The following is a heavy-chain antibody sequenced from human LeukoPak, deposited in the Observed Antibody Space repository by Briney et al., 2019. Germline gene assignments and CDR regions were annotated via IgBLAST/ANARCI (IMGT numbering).Heavy chain of an antibody. D-gene: IGHD3-22*01. V-gene: IGHV4-39*02. CDR2: IYHSGST. CDR3: ARDLSSGYYLEAGYFDY. J-gene: IGHJ4*02. CDR1: GGSISTSNYY. Sequence: SETLSLTCTVSGGSISTSNYYWGWIRQPPGKGLEWIGSIYHSGSTYYSPSLRSRITISVDTSKNQFSLKLSSVTAADTAVYYCARDLSSGYYLEAGYFDYWGQGTLVTVSS.